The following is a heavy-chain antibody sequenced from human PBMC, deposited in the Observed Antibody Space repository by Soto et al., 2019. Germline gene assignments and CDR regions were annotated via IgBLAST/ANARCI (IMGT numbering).Heavy chain of an antibody. D-gene: IGHD2-8*01. Sequence: QLHLQESGPGLVKPSETLSLTCTVSGGSISSSSYYWGWIRQPPGKGLEWIGSIYYSGSTYYNPSLKRRVTISVDTSKNQFSMKLSSVTAADTAVYYCARLGCTNGVCHYYYYYYMDVWGNGTTVTGSS. J-gene: IGHJ6*03. V-gene: IGHV4-39*01. CDR3: ARLGCTNGVCHYYYYYYMDV. CDR1: GGSISSSSYY. CDR2: IYYSGST.